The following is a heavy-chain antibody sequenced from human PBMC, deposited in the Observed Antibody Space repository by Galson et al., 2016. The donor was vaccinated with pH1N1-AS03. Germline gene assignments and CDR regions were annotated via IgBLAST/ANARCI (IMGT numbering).Heavy chain of an antibody. D-gene: IGHD4-23*01. CDR3: VRLEEGNSSGMDV. CDR2: IDPRDSYT. Sequence: QSGAEVKKPGESLRISCQSAGSTFTRYWNSWVRQMPGKGLEWMGRIDPRDSYTNYSPSFQGHITISADKSINTAYLQWSSLKASDIPMYYWVRLEEGNSSGMDVWGQGTTVTVSS. CDR1: GSTFTRYW. J-gene: IGHJ6*02. V-gene: IGHV5-10-1*01.